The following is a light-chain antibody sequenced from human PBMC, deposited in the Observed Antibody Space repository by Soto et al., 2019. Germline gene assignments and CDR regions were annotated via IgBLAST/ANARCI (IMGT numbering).Light chain of an antibody. CDR3: QQYNKWPPYT. CDR1: QSVSSN. V-gene: IGKV3-15*01. CDR2: GAS. Sequence: EIVMTQSPANLSVSPGERATLSCRASQSVSSNVAWYQQKPGQGPRLLIYGASTRATGIPARFSGSGSGTEFTLTISSLQSEDFAVYYCQQYNKWPPYTFGQGTKVEIK. J-gene: IGKJ2*01.